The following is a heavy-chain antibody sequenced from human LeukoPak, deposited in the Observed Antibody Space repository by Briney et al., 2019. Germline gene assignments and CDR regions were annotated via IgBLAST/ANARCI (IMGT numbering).Heavy chain of an antibody. CDR2: INHSGST. CDR3: ARSSYGLTYYYYGMDV. D-gene: IGHD5-18*01. CDR1: GGSFSGYY. V-gene: IGHV4-34*01. J-gene: IGHJ6*02. Sequence: PSETLSLTCAVYGGSFSGYYWSWIRQPPGKGLEWIGEINHSGSTSYNPSLKSRVTISVDTSKNQFSLKLSSVTAADTAVYYCARSSYGLTYYYYGMDVWGQGTTVTVSS.